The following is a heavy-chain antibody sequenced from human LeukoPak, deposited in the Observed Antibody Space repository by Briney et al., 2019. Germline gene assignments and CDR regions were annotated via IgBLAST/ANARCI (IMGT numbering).Heavy chain of an antibody. CDR2: ISGSGGST. Sequence: RGSLRLSCAASGFTFSSYAMSWVRQAPGKGLEWVSAISGSGGSTYYADSVKSRFTISRDNAKNSLYLQMNSLRAEDTAVYYCAREGYYDSSGYGVGYWGQGTLVTVSS. CDR1: GFTFSSYA. J-gene: IGHJ4*02. V-gene: IGHV3-23*01. D-gene: IGHD3-22*01. CDR3: AREGYYDSSGYGVGY.